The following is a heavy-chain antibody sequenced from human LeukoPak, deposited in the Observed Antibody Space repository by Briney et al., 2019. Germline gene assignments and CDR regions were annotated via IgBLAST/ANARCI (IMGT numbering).Heavy chain of an antibody. CDR1: GFTFSDYN. J-gene: IGHJ6*02. Sequence: GGSQRLSCAASGFTFSDYNINWVRQAPGKGLEWVSCISSRSSYIYYADSVKGRFTISRDNAKNSLYLQMSSLRVEDTAVYYCTKDGRVASAANRPTYYYGMDVWGQGTTVIVSS. D-gene: IGHD2-2*01. CDR3: TKDGRVASAANRPTYYYGMDV. V-gene: IGHV3-21*01. CDR2: ISSRSSYI.